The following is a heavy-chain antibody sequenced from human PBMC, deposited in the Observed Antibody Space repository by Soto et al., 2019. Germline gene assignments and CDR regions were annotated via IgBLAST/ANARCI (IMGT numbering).Heavy chain of an antibody. CDR3: ALRLGTGGPWAFDI. V-gene: IGHV2-5*01. Sequence: QITLKESGPTLVKPTQTLTLTCTFSGFSLSTSGVGVGWIRQPPGKALEWLALIYWSDDERYSPSLKSRLTIAKDTSKNHVFLTMTNMDPVDTATYYCALRLGTGGPWAFDIWGQGTMVTVSS. CDR2: IYWSDDE. D-gene: IGHD7-27*01. J-gene: IGHJ3*02. CDR1: GFSLSTSGVG.